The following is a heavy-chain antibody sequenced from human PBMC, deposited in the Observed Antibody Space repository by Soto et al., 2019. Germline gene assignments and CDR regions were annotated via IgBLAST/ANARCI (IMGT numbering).Heavy chain of an antibody. J-gene: IGHJ4*02. D-gene: IGHD3-22*01. V-gene: IGHV3-23*01. CDR2: ISGSGGST. CDR1: GFTFSSYA. Sequence: EVRLLESGGGLVQPGGSLRLSCAASGFTFSSYAMSWVRQAPGKGLEWVSAISGSGGSTYYADSVKGRFTISRDNSKNTLYLQMNSLRAEDTAVYYCAKTVSMIVVVIVGIDYWGQGTLVTVSS. CDR3: AKTVSMIVVVIVGIDY.